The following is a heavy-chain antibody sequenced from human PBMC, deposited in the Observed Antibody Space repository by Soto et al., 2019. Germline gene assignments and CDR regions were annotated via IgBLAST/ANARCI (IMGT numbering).Heavy chain of an antibody. CDR1: GYSFASQW. Sequence: EVQLVQSGAEVKKSGESLRISCKVSGYSFASQWISCVRQVPGKGQEWMGRIDLSESYTTYNPSFQGHVTFSADKSITTAYLQWRSLEASDTAIYYCATQGLTTYYFGYWGQGTLVTVSS. V-gene: IGHV5-10-1*03. CDR2: IDLSESYT. CDR3: ATQGLTTYYFGY. J-gene: IGHJ4*02.